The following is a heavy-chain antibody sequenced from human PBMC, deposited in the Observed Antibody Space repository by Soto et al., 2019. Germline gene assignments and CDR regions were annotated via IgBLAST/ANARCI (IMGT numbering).Heavy chain of an antibody. CDR2: ISHDATNK. CDR1: GFSLTDSV. J-gene: IGHJ4*02. CDR3: AREGFSSGRAGGFDY. V-gene: IGHV3-30*04. D-gene: IGHD6-19*01. Sequence: QVQLVESGGGVAQPGRSLRLSCVVSGFSLTDSVLHWVRQAPDKGLGGVALISHDATNKQYGDSVKGRFTISRDTSENTVYLEMSSLRAEDTSVYYCAREGFSSGRAGGFDYWGQGTLVTVSS.